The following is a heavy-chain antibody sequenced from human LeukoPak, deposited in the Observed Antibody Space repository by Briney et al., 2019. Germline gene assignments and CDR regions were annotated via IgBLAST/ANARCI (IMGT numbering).Heavy chain of an antibody. CDR3: ARDMIRGPPDYFDF. J-gene: IGHJ4*02. D-gene: IGHD3-10*01. V-gene: IGHV3-30-3*01. CDR1: GFTFSHHA. Sequence: PGRSLRLSCVASGFTFSHHAMHWVRQAPGKGLEWVAVIAFDGSISYYRASVQGRFTISRDDSKNTLYLQMNSLRPEDTAAYYCARDMIRGPPDYFDFWGQGTLVTVSS. CDR2: IAFDGSIS.